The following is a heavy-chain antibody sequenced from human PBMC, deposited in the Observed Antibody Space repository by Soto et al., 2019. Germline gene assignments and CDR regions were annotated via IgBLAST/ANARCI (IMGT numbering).Heavy chain of an antibody. D-gene: IGHD3-10*01. CDR1: GGSFSGYY. V-gene: IGHV4-34*01. CDR2: INHSGST. CDR3: ARPRGRNYYYYGIDV. Sequence: SETLSLTCAIYGGSFSGYYWSWIRQPPGKGLEWIGEINHSGSTNYNPSLKSRVTISVDTSKNQFSLKLSSVTAADTAVYYCARPRGRNYYYYGIDVWGQGTTVTVSS. J-gene: IGHJ6*02.